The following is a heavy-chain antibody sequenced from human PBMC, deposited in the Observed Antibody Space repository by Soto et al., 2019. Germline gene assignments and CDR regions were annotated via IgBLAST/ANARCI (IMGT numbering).Heavy chain of an antibody. D-gene: IGHD6-19*01. J-gene: IGHJ6*02. Sequence: ASVKVSCKASGYTFTGYYMHWVRQAPGQGLEWMGWINPNSGGTNYAQKFQGWVTMTRDTSTSTAYMELSRLRSDDTAVYCCARDRVGGSSGWLRTYHYYYGMDVWGQGTTVTVSS. CDR2: INPNSGGT. CDR3: ARDRVGGSSGWLRTYHYYYGMDV. CDR1: GYTFTGYY. V-gene: IGHV1-2*04.